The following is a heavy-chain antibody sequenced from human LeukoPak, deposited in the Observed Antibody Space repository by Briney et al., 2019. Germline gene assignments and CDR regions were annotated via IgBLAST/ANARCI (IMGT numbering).Heavy chain of an antibody. Sequence: GASVKVSCKASGYTFTGYYMHWVRQAPGQGLEWMGWINTNTGNPTYAQGFTGRFVFSLDTSVSTAYLQISSLKAEDTAVYYCARIPQYSSGWYGRNWFDPWGQGTLVTVSS. J-gene: IGHJ5*02. V-gene: IGHV7-4-1*02. CDR3: ARIPQYSSGWYGRNWFDP. CDR2: INTNTGNP. D-gene: IGHD6-13*01. CDR1: GYTFTGYY.